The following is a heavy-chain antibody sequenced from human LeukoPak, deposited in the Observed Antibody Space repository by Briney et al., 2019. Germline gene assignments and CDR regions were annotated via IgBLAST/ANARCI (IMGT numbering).Heavy chain of an antibody. CDR2: ISYDGSNK. Sequence: AGGSPRLPCAASGFTFSSYAMHWVRQAPGKGLEWVAVISYDGSNKYYADSVKGRFTISRDNSKNTLYLQMNSLRAEDTAVYYCARDFGDYYYGMDVWGQGTTVTVSS. J-gene: IGHJ6*02. CDR3: ARDFGDYYYGMDV. D-gene: IGHD3-16*01. CDR1: GFTFSSYA. V-gene: IGHV3-30*04.